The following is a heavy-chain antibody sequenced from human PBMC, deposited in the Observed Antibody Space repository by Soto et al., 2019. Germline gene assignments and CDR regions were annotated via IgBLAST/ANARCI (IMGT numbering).Heavy chain of an antibody. CDR3: ASVGWERRTDSNSWYSWFDP. D-gene: IGHD6-13*01. CDR2: IIPIFGTA. J-gene: IGHJ5*02. Sequence: QVQLVQSGAEVKKPGSSVKVSCKASGGTFSSYAISWVRQAPGQGLEWMGGIIPIFGTANYAQKFQGRVTLTADEATSTAYMWLRSLRSEDTAVSYCASVGWERRTDSNSWYSWFDPWGQGTLVTVSS. V-gene: IGHV1-69*12. CDR1: GGTFSSYA.